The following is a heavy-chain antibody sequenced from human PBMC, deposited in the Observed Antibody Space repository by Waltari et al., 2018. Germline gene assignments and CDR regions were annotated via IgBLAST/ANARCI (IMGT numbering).Heavy chain of an antibody. CDR3: ARDRYCNAIACYDFYLDY. Sequence: QIQLVQSGAEVKKPGASVKVSCKASGYSLSSYGLSWVRQAPGQGLEWMGWINGYNGHTKSAQKVQGRITMTTDTSTSTASMELRSLRPDDTAVYYCARDRYCNAIACYDFYLDYWGQGTLVAVSS. CDR1: GYSLSSYG. J-gene: IGHJ4*02. CDR2: INGYNGHT. D-gene: IGHD2-15*01. V-gene: IGHV1-18*01.